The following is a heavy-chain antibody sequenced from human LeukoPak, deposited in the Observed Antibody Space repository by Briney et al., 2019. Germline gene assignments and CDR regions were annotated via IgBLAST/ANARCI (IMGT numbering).Heavy chain of an antibody. J-gene: IGHJ6*03. CDR3: ARVSPITVFGVDYYYYMDV. Sequence: PSETLSLTCTVSGGSISSYYWSWIRQPPGKGLEWIGYIYYSGSTNYNPSLKSRATISVDTSKNQFSLKLSSVTAADTAVYYCARVSPITVFGVDYYYYMDVWGKGTTVTVSS. CDR1: GGSISSYY. CDR2: IYYSGST. V-gene: IGHV4-59*01. D-gene: IGHD3-3*01.